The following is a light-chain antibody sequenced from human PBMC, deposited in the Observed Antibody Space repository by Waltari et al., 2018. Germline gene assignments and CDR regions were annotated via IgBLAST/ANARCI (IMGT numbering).Light chain of an antibody. CDR2: QDT. Sequence: SYELTQPPSVSVSPGPPATTTCSGAILGTKYASWYQQKRGQSPLLVIYQDTKRPSEIPERFSGSKSANAATLTITGTQAMDEADYYCQALGTGAWVFGGGTKLTVL. CDR3: QALGTGAWV. J-gene: IGLJ3*02. V-gene: IGLV3-1*01. CDR1: ILGTKY.